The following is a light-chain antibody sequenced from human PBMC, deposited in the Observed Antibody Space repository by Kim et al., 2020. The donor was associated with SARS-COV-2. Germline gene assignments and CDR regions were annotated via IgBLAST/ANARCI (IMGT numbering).Light chain of an antibody. V-gene: IGLV6-57*02. J-gene: IGLJ3*02. CDR2: EDN. CDR1: SGSIASNY. CDR3: QSYDSSNLNWV. Sequence: TVTISCTGRSGSIASNYVQWYQQRPGSAHTTVIYEDNQRPSGVPDRFSGSIDSSSNSASLTISGLKTEDEADYYCQSYDSSNLNWVFGGGTQLTVL.